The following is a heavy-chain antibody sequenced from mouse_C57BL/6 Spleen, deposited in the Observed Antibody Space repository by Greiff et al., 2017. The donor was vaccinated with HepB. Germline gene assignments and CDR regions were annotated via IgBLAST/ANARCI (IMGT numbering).Heavy chain of an antibody. V-gene: IGHV1-26*01. D-gene: IGHD1-1*01. CDR1: GYTFTDYY. CDR3: ARNYGSFSFAY. J-gene: IGHJ3*01. CDR2: INPNNGGT. Sequence: EVQLQQSGPELVKPGASVKISCKASGYTFTDYYMNWVKQSHGKSLEWIGDINPNNGGTSYNQKFKGKATLTVDKSSSTAYMELRSLTSEDSEVYYCARNYGSFSFAYWGQGTLVTVSA.